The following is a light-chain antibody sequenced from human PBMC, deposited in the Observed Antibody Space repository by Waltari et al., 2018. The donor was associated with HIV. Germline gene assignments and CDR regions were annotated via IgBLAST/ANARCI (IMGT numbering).Light chain of an antibody. CDR2: EDH. J-gene: IGLJ3*02. CDR1: SGGIDSNY. CDR3: QSYDADNHWV. Sequence: FMLTQPHSVSESPGKTVTISCGRSSGGIDSNYVQWSQHHPGRAPTTVIFEDHERPSGVPDRFSGSIDISSNSAFLTISGLETEDEADYYCQSYDADNHWVFGGGTKLTVL. V-gene: IGLV6-57*03.